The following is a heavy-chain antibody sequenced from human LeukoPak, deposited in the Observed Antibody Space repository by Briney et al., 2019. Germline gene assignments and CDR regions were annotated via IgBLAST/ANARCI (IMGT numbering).Heavy chain of an antibody. CDR2: IYYSGST. J-gene: IGHJ6*03. CDR3: AGTCSGGSCYSYYYYYMDV. CDR1: GGSISSYY. Sequence: SETLSLTCTVSGGSISSYYWSWIRQPPGKGLEWIGYIYYSGSTNYNPSLKSRVTISVDTSKNQFSLKLSSVTAADTAVYYCAGTCSGGSCYSYYYYYMDVWGKGTTVTVSS. D-gene: IGHD2-15*01. V-gene: IGHV4-59*01.